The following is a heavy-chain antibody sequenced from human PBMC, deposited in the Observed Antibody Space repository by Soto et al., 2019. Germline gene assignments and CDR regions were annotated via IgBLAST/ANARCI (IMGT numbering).Heavy chain of an antibody. V-gene: IGHV4-59*01. D-gene: IGHD2-21*02. Sequence: SETLSLTCTVSGGSISSYYWSWIRQPPGKGLEWIGYIYYSGSTNYNPSLKSRVTISVDTSKNQFSLKLSSVTAADTAVYYCARDLWGYCGTDCYPLDVWGQGTMVTVSS. J-gene: IGHJ6*02. CDR3: ARDLWGYCGTDCYPLDV. CDR1: GGSISSYY. CDR2: IYYSGST.